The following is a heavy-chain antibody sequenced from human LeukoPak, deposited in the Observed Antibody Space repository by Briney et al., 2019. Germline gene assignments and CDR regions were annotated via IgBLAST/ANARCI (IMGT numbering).Heavy chain of an antibody. CDR3: ARVPYCSGGSCYFSSPDY. J-gene: IGHJ4*02. CDR2: INPSGGST. Sequence: GASVKVSCKAFGHSLTSYSMHWVRQAPGQGLEWMGIINPSGGSTSYAQKFQGRVTMTRDTSTSTVYMELRSLRSDDTAVYYCARVPYCSGGSCYFSSPDYWGQGTLVTVSS. D-gene: IGHD2-15*01. CDR1: GHSLTSYS. V-gene: IGHV1-46*01.